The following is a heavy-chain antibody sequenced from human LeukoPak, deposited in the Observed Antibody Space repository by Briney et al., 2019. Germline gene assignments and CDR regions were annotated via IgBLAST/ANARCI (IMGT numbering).Heavy chain of an antibody. CDR2: INPSGGST. D-gene: IGHD3-16*01. Sequence: ASVTVSCTASGYTFTSYGISWVRQAPGQGLEWMGIINPSGGSTSYAQKFQGRVTMTRDTSTSTVYMELSSLRSEDTAVYYCARAAGMITFGGVTRNWFDPWGQGTLVTVSS. V-gene: IGHV1-46*01. CDR1: GYTFTSYG. CDR3: ARAAGMITFGGVTRNWFDP. J-gene: IGHJ5*02.